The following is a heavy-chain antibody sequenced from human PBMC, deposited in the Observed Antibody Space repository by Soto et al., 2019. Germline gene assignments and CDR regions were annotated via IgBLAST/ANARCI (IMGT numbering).Heavy chain of an antibody. J-gene: IGHJ6*02. CDR2: IIPIFGTA. V-gene: IGHV1-69*13. CDR1: GGTFSSYA. Sequence: SVKVSCKASGGTFSSYAISWVRQAPGQGLEWMGGIIPIFGTANYAQKFQGRVTITADESTSTAYMELSSLRYEDTAVYYCARGANIPKYYYHGMDVWGQGPTVTVSS. CDR3: ARGANIPKYYYHGMDV.